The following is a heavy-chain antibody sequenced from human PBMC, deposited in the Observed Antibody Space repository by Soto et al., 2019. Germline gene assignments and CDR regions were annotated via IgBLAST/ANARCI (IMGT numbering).Heavy chain of an antibody. CDR1: GRSITSYY. D-gene: IGHD3-22*01. Sequence: QVVLQESGPGLVKPSETLSLTCSVSGRSITSYYWSWVRQPXGXGLEWIGYIYDNGITSQNPSLKSRVTMSADTSQNQFSLKLTSVTGADTAVYYCARTYDSNGYANEFDSWGQGILVTVTS. V-gene: IGHV4-59*12. CDR3: ARTYDSNGYANEFDS. J-gene: IGHJ4*02. CDR2: IYDNGIT.